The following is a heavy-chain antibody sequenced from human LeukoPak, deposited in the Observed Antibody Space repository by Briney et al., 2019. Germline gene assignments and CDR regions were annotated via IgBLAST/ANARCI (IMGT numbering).Heavy chain of an antibody. D-gene: IGHD2-15*01. CDR3: AKVGENVLRIYPHSYYFDS. V-gene: IGHV3-21*04. CDR1: GFTFSSYS. CDR2: ISSSSSYI. Sequence: GGSLRLSCAASGFTFSSYSMIWVRQAPGKGLEWVSSISSSSSYIYYADSVKGRFTISRDNAKNILYLQMFSLRAEDAAVYYCAKVGENVLRIYPHSYYFDSWGQGTLVAVSS. J-gene: IGHJ4*02.